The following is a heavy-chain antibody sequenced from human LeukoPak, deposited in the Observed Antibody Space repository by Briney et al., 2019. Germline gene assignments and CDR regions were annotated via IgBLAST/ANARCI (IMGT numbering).Heavy chain of an antibody. CDR2: ISGNGGTT. Sequence: PGGSLRLSCAASGFSFGSYGLSWVRQAPGKGPQWVSYISGNGGTTHYADSVEGRFTISRDNAKNSLYLQMSSLRAEDTAVYYCARGPSAGRSLGYWGLGTLVTVSS. J-gene: IGHJ4*02. CDR3: ARGPSAGRSLGY. D-gene: IGHD6-6*01. CDR1: GFSFGSYG. V-gene: IGHV3-48*04.